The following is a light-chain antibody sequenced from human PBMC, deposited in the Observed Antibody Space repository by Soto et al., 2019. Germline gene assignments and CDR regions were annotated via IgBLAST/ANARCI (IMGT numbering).Light chain of an antibody. J-gene: IGKJ1*01. CDR2: SAS. CDR3: HQYNHWLTWT. CDR1: QSVSSN. Sequence: IVMTQSPATLSVSPGERSTLSCRASQSVSSNLAWYQQRPGQAPRLLIYSASTRATGIPARFSGSGSGTEFTLTISSLQSEDFAVYYCHQYNHWLTWTFGQGTTGDIK. V-gene: IGKV3-15*01.